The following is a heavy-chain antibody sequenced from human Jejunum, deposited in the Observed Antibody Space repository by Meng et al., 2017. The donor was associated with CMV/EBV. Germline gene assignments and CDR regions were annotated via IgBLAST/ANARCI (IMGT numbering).Heavy chain of an antibody. CDR3: ARKMGVYYFDY. J-gene: IGHJ4*02. CDR2: IGPNSGDT. V-gene: IGHV1-2*02. CDR1: GSNFTPHG. D-gene: IGHD2-8*02. Sequence: QLVQSGPEVTPPGPSGKVSCKASGSNFTPHGLSWTRQAPGQGLEWMGWIGPNSGDTIYAQKFQGRVTMTWDTSINTAYIELSRLNFDDTAVYYCARKMGVYYFDYWGQGTLVTVSS.